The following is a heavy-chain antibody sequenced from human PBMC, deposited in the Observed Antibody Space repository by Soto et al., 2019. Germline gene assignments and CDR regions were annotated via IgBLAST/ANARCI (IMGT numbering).Heavy chain of an antibody. CDR3: ARVKAMNWFDP. CDR2: IYYSGST. CDR1: GGSISSYY. V-gene: IGHV4-59*01. J-gene: IGHJ5*02. Sequence: PSETLSLTCTVSGGSISSYYWSWIRQPPGKGLEWIGYIYYSGSTNYNPSLKSRVTIPVDTSKNQFSLKLSSVTAADTAVYYCARVKAMNWFDPWGQGTLVTVSS.